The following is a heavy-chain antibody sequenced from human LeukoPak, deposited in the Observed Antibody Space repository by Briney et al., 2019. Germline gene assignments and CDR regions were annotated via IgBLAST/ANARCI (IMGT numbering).Heavy chain of an antibody. D-gene: IGHD3-10*01. J-gene: IGHJ4*02. CDR3: ARDPSNYGSGSYRQGY. CDR1: GFTFSSYS. V-gene: IGHV3-21*01. CDR2: ISSSSSSYI. Sequence: PGGSLRLSCAASGFTFSSYSMNWVRQAPGKGLEWVSSISSSSSSYIYYADSVKGRFTISRDNAKNSLYLQMNSLRAEDTAVYYCARDPSNYGSGSYRQGYWGQGTLVTVSS.